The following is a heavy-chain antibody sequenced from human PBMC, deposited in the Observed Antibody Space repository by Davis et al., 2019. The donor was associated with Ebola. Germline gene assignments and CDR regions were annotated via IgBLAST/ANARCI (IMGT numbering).Heavy chain of an antibody. J-gene: IGHJ4*02. D-gene: IGHD5-18*01. CDR3: ARDGVFQGYSYGYDY. CDR2: ISSDSDYI. Sequence: GESLKISCVASGFTFSTYSMSWVRQAPGKGLEWVSSISSDSDYIYYADSAKGRFTISRDNAKNSLYLQMNSLRAEDTAVYYCARDGVFQGYSYGYDYWGQGTLVTVSS. V-gene: IGHV3-21*01. CDR1: GFTFSTYS.